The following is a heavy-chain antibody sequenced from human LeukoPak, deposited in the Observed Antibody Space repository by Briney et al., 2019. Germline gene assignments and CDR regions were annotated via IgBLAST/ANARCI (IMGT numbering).Heavy chain of an antibody. J-gene: IGHJ4*02. CDR1: GGSISSSNW. D-gene: IGHD4-23*01. Sequence: SETLSLTCAVSGGSISSSNWWNWVRQSPGKGLEWIGEIYHSGSTNYNPSLKSRVTISVDKSKNQFSLKLSSVTAADTAVYFCARVKAVVTPWVFDYWGQGSLVTVSS. CDR2: IYHSGST. CDR3: ARVKAVVTPWVFDY. V-gene: IGHV4-4*02.